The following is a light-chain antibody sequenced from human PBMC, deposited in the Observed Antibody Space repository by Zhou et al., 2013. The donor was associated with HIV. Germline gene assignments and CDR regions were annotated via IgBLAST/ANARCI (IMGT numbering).Light chain of an antibody. CDR2: GAS. Sequence: EIVLTQSPGTLSLSPGDRATVSCRASQIVTNSYLAWYQQKGGQAPRLLIYGASTRATGIPDRFSGSGSGTDFTLTISRLEPEDFAMYYCQQYGTSRFTFGPGTKVDIK. CDR3: QQYGTSRFT. V-gene: IGKV3-20*01. CDR1: QIVTNSY. J-gene: IGKJ3*01.